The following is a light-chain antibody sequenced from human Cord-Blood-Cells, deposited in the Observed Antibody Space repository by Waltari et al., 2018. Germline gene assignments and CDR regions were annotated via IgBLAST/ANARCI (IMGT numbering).Light chain of an antibody. J-gene: IGLJ1*01. CDR1: SSDVGGYNY. Sequence: QSALTQPRSVSGSPGQSVTISCTGTSSDVGGYNYVSWYQQHPGKAPKLMIYDVGKRPSGVPDRFSGAKAGNPASLTSSGLQAEDEADYYCCSYAGSYTYVFGTGTKVTVL. CDR3: CSYAGSYTYV. V-gene: IGLV2-11*01. CDR2: DVG.